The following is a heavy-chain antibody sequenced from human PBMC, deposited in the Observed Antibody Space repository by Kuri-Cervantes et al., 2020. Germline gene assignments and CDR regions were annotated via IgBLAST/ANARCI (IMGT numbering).Heavy chain of an antibody. J-gene: IGHJ3*02. Sequence: GGSLRLSCAASGFTFSNAWMSWIRQAPGKGLEWVSYISSSGSTIYYADSVKGRFTISRDNAKNSLYLQMNSLRAEDTAVYYCAISSVEYYYGSGAFDIWGQGTMVTVSS. CDR1: GFTFSNAW. CDR2: ISSSGSTI. V-gene: IGHV3-11*01. CDR3: AISSVEYYYGSGAFDI. D-gene: IGHD3-10*01.